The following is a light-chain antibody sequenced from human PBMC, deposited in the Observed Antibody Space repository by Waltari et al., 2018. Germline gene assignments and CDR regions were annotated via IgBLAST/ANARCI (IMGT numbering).Light chain of an antibody. CDR1: QYVYNN. CDR3: QQYNTWPPLT. CDR2: DAS. J-gene: IGKJ4*01. V-gene: IGKV3-15*01. Sequence: EIVMTQSPATLSLSPGESATLSCRASQYVYNNVAWYQHKSGQAPRLLNSDASARATGVPSRFRGSGSGTEFTLTISSLQSDDVAIYFCQQYNTWPPLTFGGGTRVDIK.